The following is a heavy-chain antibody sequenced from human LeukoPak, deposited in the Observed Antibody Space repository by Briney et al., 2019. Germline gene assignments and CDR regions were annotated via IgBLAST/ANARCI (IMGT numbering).Heavy chain of an antibody. D-gene: IGHD3-10*01. Sequence: GGSLRLSCAASGFTVNNYYMSWVRQAPGKGLEWVAIIYSGGNTYYADSVKGRFTISRDNSKNTLYLQMNSLRAEDTAVYYCARVTGPTSTVVRGVIIPAFDYWGQGTLVTVSS. CDR3: ARVTGPTSTVVRGVIIPAFDY. CDR2: IYSGGNT. J-gene: IGHJ4*02. V-gene: IGHV3-53*01. CDR1: GFTVNNYY.